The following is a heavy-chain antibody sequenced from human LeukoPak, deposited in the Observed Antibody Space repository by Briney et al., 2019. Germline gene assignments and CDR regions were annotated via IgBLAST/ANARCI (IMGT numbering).Heavy chain of an antibody. J-gene: IGHJ5*02. CDR3: ARDSGTTGEVKFDP. D-gene: IGHD1-7*01. CDR1: GASISSYY. Sequence: SSETLSLTCTVSGASISSYYWSWIRQPAGKGLEWIGRIYVSGSTTYNPSLESRVTMSLDTSKNQISLKVSSVTAADTAVYYCARDSGTTGEVKFDPWGQGTLVTVSS. CDR2: IYVSGST. V-gene: IGHV4-4*07.